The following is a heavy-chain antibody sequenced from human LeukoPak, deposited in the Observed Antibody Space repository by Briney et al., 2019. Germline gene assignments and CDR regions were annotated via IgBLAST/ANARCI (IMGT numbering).Heavy chain of an antibody. CDR1: GFTFSSYS. D-gene: IGHD6-13*01. V-gene: IGHV3-23*01. CDR2: ISGSGGST. CDR3: AKDQLLIAAAGYFDY. J-gene: IGHJ4*02. Sequence: GGSLRLSCAASGFTFSSYSMSWVRQAPGKGLEWVSAISGSGGSTYYADSVKGRFTISRDNSKNTLYLQMNSLRAEDTAVYYCAKDQLLIAAAGYFDYWGQGTLVTVSS.